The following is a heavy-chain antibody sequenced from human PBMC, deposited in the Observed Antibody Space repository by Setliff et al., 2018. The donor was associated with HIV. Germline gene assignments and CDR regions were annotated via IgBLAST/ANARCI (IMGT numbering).Heavy chain of an antibody. CDR1: GDSIGFSGYF. D-gene: IGHD6-13*01. V-gene: IGHV4-31*03. J-gene: IGHJ4*02. Sequence: SETLSLTCTVSGDSIGFSGYFWSWIRQHPGKGLEWIGYIYYSGSTFYNPSLKSRAAISIDTSKNQFFLKLKSVTVAGTAVYYCAREPDKIAAADSWGQGTLVTVSS. CDR2: IYYSGST. CDR3: AREPDKIAAADS.